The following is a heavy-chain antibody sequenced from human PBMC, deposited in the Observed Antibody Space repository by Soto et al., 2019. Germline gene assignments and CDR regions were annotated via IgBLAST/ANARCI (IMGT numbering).Heavy chain of an antibody. CDR2: IYDSGRT. CDR1: GGSICSYY. V-gene: IGHV4-59*01. CDR3: ARLDNDDYQGQWFDP. J-gene: IGHJ5*02. Sequence: QVQLQESGPGLVKPSETLSLTCTVSGGSICSYYWSWIRQPPGEGLEWIGYIYDSGRTNYNPSHKSRVTISEDTSKIKFSLKLTSVTAADTAVYYCARLDNDDYQGQWFDPWGQGNLVTVAS. D-gene: IGHD4-17*01.